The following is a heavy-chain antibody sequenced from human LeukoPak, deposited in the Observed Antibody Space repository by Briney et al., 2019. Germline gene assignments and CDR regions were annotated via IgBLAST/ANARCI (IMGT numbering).Heavy chain of an antibody. J-gene: IGHJ4*02. V-gene: IGHV3-30-3*01. CDR1: GFTFSSYA. CDR2: ISYDGSNK. CDR3: AGDESPYGSGDFDY. D-gene: IGHD3-10*01. Sequence: GGSLRLSCAASGFTFSSYAMPWVRQAPGKGLEWVAVISYDGSNKYYADSVKGRFTISRDNSKNTLYLQMNSLRAEDTAVYYCAGDESPYGSGDFDYWGQGTLVTVSS.